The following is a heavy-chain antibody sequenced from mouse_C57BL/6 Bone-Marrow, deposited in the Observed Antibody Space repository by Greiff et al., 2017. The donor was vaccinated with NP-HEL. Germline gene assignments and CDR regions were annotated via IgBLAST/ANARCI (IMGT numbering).Heavy chain of an antibody. Sequence: QVQLKQSGPELVKPGASVKISCKASGYAFSSSWMNWVKQRPGKGLEWIGRIYPGDGDTNYNGKFKGKATLTADKSSSTAYMQLSSLTSEDSAVYFCARSGSNYPAWFAYWGQGTLVTVSA. CDR2: IYPGDGDT. J-gene: IGHJ3*01. D-gene: IGHD2-5*01. CDR1: GYAFSSSW. V-gene: IGHV1-82*01. CDR3: ARSGSNYPAWFAY.